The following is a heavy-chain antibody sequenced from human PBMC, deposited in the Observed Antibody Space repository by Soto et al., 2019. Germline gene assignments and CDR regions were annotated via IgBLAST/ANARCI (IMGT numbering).Heavy chain of an antibody. J-gene: IGHJ4*02. CDR3: AREGGRRNYYDSSGYFFDY. CDR2: IDPNGGST. D-gene: IGHD3-22*01. Sequence: QVQLVQSGAEVKKPGASVKVSCKASGYTFTNYYMHWVRQAPGRGLEWVGIIDPNGGSTSNGQNVQDRVNMIRDTSTSTVYMALRSLRSEDTAVYYCAREGGRRNYYDSSGYFFDYWGQGTLVTVSS. CDR1: GYTFTNYY. V-gene: IGHV1-46*01.